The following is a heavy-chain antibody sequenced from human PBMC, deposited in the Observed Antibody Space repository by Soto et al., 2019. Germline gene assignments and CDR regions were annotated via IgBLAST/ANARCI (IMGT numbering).Heavy chain of an antibody. Sequence: QVQLVQSGAEVKKPGASVKVSCKASGYTFTSYGFSWVRQAPGQGLEWMGWINADTGNTNYAQKFQGRVTMTTDTSTSTAHMELWSLISDDAAVYYCARSWVTGKGGMDVWGQGTTVTVSS. CDR3: ARSWVTGKGGMDV. CDR1: GYTFTSYG. V-gene: IGHV1-18*04. D-gene: IGHD3-16*01. J-gene: IGHJ6*02. CDR2: INADTGNT.